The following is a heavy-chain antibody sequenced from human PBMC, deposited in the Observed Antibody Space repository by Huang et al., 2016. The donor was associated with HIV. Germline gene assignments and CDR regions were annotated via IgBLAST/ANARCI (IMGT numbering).Heavy chain of an antibody. CDR2: VSYEGSNK. CDR1: GFSFSNHG. CDR3: TKVPGGFWSGPFDS. V-gene: IGHV3-30*18. J-gene: IGHJ4*02. Sequence: QVQLVESGGGVVQPGRSLRLSCAASGFSFSNHGMHWVRQAPGKGVGWLAVVSYEGSNKYYADSVKGRFTISRDNSKNTLYLQMNSLRAEDTAVYYCTKVPGGFWSGPFDSWGQGTLVTVSS. D-gene: IGHD3-3*01.